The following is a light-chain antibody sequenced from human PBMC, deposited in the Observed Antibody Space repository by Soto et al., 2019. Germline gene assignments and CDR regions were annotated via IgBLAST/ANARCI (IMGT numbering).Light chain of an antibody. V-gene: IGKV3-20*01. Sequence: EIVLTQSPDTLSLSPGERATLSCRASQSVTNNYLAWYQQKLGQTPRVLIYGASYRATAIQDRFSGSGSGTDFTLTISRLEPEDFAVYYCQQYARSPFTFGQGTRLETK. CDR1: QSVTNNY. CDR2: GAS. CDR3: QQYARSPFT. J-gene: IGKJ5*01.